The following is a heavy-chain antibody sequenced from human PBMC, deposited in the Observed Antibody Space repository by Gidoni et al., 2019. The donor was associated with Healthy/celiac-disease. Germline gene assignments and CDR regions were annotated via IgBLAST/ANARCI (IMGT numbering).Heavy chain of an antibody. Sequence: QVQLVESGGGVVQPGRSLSLSCAASGFTFSSYAMHWVRQAPGKGLDWVAVISYDGSNKYYADSVKGRFTISRDNSKNTLYLQMNSLRAEDTAVYYCAKEVTYSSGWYDYWGQGTLVTVSS. V-gene: IGHV3-30*04. CDR2: ISYDGSNK. J-gene: IGHJ4*02. D-gene: IGHD6-19*01. CDR3: AKEVTYSSGWYDY. CDR1: GFTFSSYA.